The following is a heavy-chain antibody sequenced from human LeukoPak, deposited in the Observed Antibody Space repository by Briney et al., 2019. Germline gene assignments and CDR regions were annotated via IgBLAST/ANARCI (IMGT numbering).Heavy chain of an antibody. D-gene: IGHD3-10*01. CDR3: ARLQRITMAGPDYWYFDL. Sequence: SETLSLTCTVSGDSISSYYWSWIRQPPEKGLEWFGYVYYSGSTNYNPSLKSRVTISVDTSKTQFSLKMTSVTAADTAVYYCARLQRITMAGPDYWYFDLWGRGTLVTVSS. V-gene: IGHV4-59*01. CDR2: VYYSGST. CDR1: GDSISSYY. J-gene: IGHJ2*01.